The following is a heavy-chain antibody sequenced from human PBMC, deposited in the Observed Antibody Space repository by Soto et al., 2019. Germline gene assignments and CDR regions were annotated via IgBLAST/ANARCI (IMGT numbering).Heavy chain of an antibody. Sequence: GGSLRLSCEPSGFTFGNYGMGWVRQAPGKGLNWVSGISSSSRRTYYADSVRGRFTISRDNSKNTLYLQMDTLRADDTAIYYCAKVAKFGVVIDYFDSWGQGSRVTAPQ. V-gene: IGHV3-23*01. CDR3: AKVAKFGVVIDYFDS. D-gene: IGHD3-3*01. CDR2: ISSSSRRT. J-gene: IGHJ4*02. CDR1: GFTFGNYG.